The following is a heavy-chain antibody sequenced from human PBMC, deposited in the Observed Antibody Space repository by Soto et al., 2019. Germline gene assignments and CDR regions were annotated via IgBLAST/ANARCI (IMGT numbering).Heavy chain of an antibody. CDR3: ARVWYSSSSKYFDY. J-gene: IGHJ4*02. CDR1: GGSVSSGSCY. V-gene: IGHV4-61*01. Sequence: SETLSLTCTVSGGSVSSGSCYWSWIRQPPGKGLEWIGYIYYSGSTNYNPSLKSRVTISVDTSKNQFSLKLSSVTAADTAVYYCARVWYSSSSKYFDYWGQGTLVTVSS. D-gene: IGHD6-6*01. CDR2: IYYSGST.